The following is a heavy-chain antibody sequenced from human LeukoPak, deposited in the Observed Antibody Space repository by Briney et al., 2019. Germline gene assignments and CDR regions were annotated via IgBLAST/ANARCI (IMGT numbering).Heavy chain of an antibody. Sequence: ASVKVSCKASGYTFTGYYMHWVRQAPGQGLEWMGWINLNSGGTSYAQKFQGRVTMTRDTSISTAYMELSRLRSDDTAVYYCARGPSGWYVYFDYWGQGTLVTVSS. D-gene: IGHD6-19*01. CDR3: ARGPSGWYVYFDY. J-gene: IGHJ4*02. CDR1: GYTFTGYY. V-gene: IGHV1-2*02. CDR2: INLNSGGT.